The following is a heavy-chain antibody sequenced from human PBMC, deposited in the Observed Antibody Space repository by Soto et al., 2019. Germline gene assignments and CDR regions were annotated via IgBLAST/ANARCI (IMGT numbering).Heavy chain of an antibody. Sequence: QLQLQESGPGLVKPSETLSLTCTVSGGSISSSSYYWGWIRQPPGKGLEWIGSIYYSGSTYYNPSLKSRVPISVDTSKNQFSLKLSSVTAADTAVYYCASQLSGNIVATIPYWGQGTLVSVSS. J-gene: IGHJ4*02. CDR2: IYYSGST. CDR3: ASQLSGNIVATIPY. D-gene: IGHD5-12*01. V-gene: IGHV4-39*01. CDR1: GGSISSSSYY.